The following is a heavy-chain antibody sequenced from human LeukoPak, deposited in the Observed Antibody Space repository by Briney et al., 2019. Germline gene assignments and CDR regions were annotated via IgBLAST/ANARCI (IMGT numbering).Heavy chain of an antibody. CDR2: IYHSGST. Sequence: PSETLSLTCTVSGVSISSSYSYWGWIRQPPGMGLEWIGSIYHSGSTYYNPSLKSRVTISVDTSKNQFSLKLSSVTAADTAVYYCARCRHDDYGDQGWFDPWGQGTLVTVSS. J-gene: IGHJ5*02. V-gene: IGHV4-39*07. CDR1: GVSISSSYSY. CDR3: ARCRHDDYGDQGWFDP. D-gene: IGHD4-17*01.